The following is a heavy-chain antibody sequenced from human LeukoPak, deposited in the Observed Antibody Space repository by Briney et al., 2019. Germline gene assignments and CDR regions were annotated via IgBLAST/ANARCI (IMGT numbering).Heavy chain of an antibody. V-gene: IGHV6-1*01. D-gene: IGHD6-13*01. J-gene: IGHJ4*02. Sequence: SQTLSLTCAISGVSVSSNSAAWNWIRQSPSRGLEWLGRTYYRSKWYNDYAVSVKSRITINPDTSKNQFSLQLNSVTPEDTAVYYCAKEWHSSSWLDYWGQGTLVTVYS. CDR2: TYYRSKWYN. CDR1: GVSVSSNSAA. CDR3: AKEWHSSSWLDY.